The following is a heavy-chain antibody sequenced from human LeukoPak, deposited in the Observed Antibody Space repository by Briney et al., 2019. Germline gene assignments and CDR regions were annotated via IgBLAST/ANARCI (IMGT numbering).Heavy chain of an antibody. CDR1: GYTFTGYY. J-gene: IGHJ5*02. CDR2: INPNSGGT. D-gene: IGHD3-10*01. Sequence: ASVKVSCKASGYTFTGYYMHWVRQAPGQGLEWMGWINPNSGGTNYAQKFQGRVTMTRDTSISTAYMELSRLRSDDPAVYYCARGPFYYGSGSLGYNWFDPWVGGRQVSDSS. CDR3: ARGPFYYGSGSLGYNWFDP. V-gene: IGHV1-2*02.